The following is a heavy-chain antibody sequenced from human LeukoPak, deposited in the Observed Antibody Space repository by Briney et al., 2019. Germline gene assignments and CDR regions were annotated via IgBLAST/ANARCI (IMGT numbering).Heavy chain of an antibody. J-gene: IGHJ6*03. CDR1: GYTFTSYG. V-gene: IGHV1-18*01. CDR3: ARAGGFYDFWSGYYTRSYYYYMDV. CDR2: ISAYNGNT. D-gene: IGHD3-3*01. Sequence: APVKVSCKASGYTFTSYGISWVRQAPGQGLEWMGWISAYNGNTNYAQKFQGRVTMTTDTSTSTAYMELRSLRSDDTAVYYCARAGGFYDFWSGYYTRSYYYYMDVWGKGTTVTVSS.